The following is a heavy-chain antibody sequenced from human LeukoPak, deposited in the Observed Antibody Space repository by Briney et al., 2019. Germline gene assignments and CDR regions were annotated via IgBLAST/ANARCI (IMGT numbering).Heavy chain of an antibody. J-gene: IGHJ6*02. Sequence: GGSLRLSCAASGFTFSDHYMDWVRQAPGKGLEWVGRTSNKANSYTTEYAASVKGRFTISRDDSKNSLYLQMNSLKTEDTAVYYCAREIYYDSSGYYRRDYYYYGMDVWGQGTTVTVSS. D-gene: IGHD3-22*01. CDR3: AREIYYDSSGYYRRDYYYYGMDV. CDR1: GFTFSDHY. CDR2: TSNKANSYTT. V-gene: IGHV3-72*01.